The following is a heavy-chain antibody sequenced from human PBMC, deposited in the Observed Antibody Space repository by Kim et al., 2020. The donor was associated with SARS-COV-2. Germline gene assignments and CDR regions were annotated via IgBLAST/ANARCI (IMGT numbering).Heavy chain of an antibody. D-gene: IGHD3-9*01. CDR2: INHRGST. Sequence: SETLSLTCAVYTGSFVAYHWSWVRQPPGKGLEWIGEINHRGSTNYNPSLKSRVTLSVDTSKSQFSLKLTSVTAAETAVYYCARGRAFDWLLNRMLNAEFDSWGQGTLVTVSS. V-gene: IGHV4-34*01. J-gene: IGHJ4*02. CDR3: ARGRAFDWLLNRMLNAEFDS. CDR1: TGSFVAYH.